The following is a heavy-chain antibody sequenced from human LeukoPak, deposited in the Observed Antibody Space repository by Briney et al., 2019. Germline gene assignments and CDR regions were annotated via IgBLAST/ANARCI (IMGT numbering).Heavy chain of an antibody. CDR2: YYSGST. V-gene: IGHV4-59*01. D-gene: IGHD5-12*01. CDR1: GGSISSYY. J-gene: IGHJ4*02. Sequence: SETLSLTCTVSGGSISSYYWSWIRQPPGKGLEWIVYYSGSTNYNPSLKSRVTISVDTSKNQFSLKLSSVTAADTAVYYCARLSGYDWESSYDYWGQGTLVTVSS. CDR3: ARLSGYDWESSYDY.